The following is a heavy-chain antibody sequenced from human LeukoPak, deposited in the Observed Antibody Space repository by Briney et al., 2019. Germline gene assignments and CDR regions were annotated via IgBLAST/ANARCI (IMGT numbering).Heavy chain of an antibody. CDR1: GFTFGDYA. CDR2: IRSKAYGGTT. CDR3: TRALRYNWNDVFGY. D-gene: IGHD1-20*01. V-gene: IGHV3-49*04. Sequence: GGSLRLSCTASGFTFGDYAMSWVRQAPGKGLEWVGFIRSKAYGGTTEYAASVKGRFAITRDDSKSIVYLQMNSLKTEDTAVYYCTRALRYNWNDVFGYWGQGTLVTVSS. J-gene: IGHJ4*02.